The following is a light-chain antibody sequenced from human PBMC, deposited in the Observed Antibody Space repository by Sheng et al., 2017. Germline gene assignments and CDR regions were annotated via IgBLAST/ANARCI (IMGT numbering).Light chain of an antibody. CDR2: KAS. V-gene: IGKV1-5*03. J-gene: IGKJ2*01. CDR3: QQYNSYSRT. CDR1: QSISSY. Sequence: TQSPATLSASVGDRVTITCRASQSISSYLNWYQQKPGKAPKLLIYKASSLESGVPSRFSGSGSGTEFTLTISSLQPDDFATYYCQQYNSYSRTFGQGTKLEIK.